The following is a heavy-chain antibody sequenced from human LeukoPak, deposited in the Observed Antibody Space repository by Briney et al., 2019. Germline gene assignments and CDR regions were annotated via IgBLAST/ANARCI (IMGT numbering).Heavy chain of an antibody. Sequence: GESLKISCKGSGYSFISYWIGWVRQKPGKGLEWMGIIYPGDSDTRYSPSFQGQVTISADKSISSAYLQWSSLKASDTAMYYCARADFWSGYYFDYWGQGTLVTVSS. CDR2: IYPGDSDT. J-gene: IGHJ4*02. V-gene: IGHV5-51*01. CDR1: GYSFISYW. D-gene: IGHD3-3*01. CDR3: ARADFWSGYYFDY.